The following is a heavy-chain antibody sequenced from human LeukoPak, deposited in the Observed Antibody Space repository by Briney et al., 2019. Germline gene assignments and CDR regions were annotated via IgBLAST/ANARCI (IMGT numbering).Heavy chain of an antibody. Sequence: SETLSLTCTVSGYSISSGYYWGWIRQPPGKGLEWIGSLYHTGSTYYNPSLKSRVTISVDTSKNQFSLKLSSVTAADTAVYYCARELRWQQVSSGQNRFDPWGQGTLVTVSS. CDR2: LYHTGST. CDR3: ARELRWQQVSSGQNRFDP. J-gene: IGHJ5*02. D-gene: IGHD2-15*01. CDR1: GYSISSGYY. V-gene: IGHV4-38-2*02.